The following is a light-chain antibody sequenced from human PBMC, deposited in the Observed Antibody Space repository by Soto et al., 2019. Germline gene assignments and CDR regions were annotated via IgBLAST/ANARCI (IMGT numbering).Light chain of an antibody. CDR1: PSISSY. CDR3: QQSYCTLNP. Sequence: IQMTPSPFSVSASVGERVNITFRASPSISSYLNCYQQKPGKAPKLLIYAASILQSGVPSRFSVSGSGTDLTLTIICLPPDTFATYYCQQSYCTLNPFGGGTKVDI. J-gene: IGKJ4*01. CDR2: AAS. V-gene: IGKV1-39*01.